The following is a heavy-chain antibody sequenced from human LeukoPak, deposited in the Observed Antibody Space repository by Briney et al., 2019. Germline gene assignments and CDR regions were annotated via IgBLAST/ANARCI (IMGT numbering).Heavy chain of an antibody. CDR1: GFTFSSYA. V-gene: IGHV3-23*01. Sequence: SGGSLRLSCAASGFTFSSYAMSWVRQAPGKGLEWVSAISGSGGSTYYAGSVKGRFTISRDNSKNTLYLQMNSLRAEDTAVYYCAKDLLRFLEWPDAFDIWGQGTMVTVSS. D-gene: IGHD3-3*01. CDR2: ISGSGGST. CDR3: AKDLLRFLEWPDAFDI. J-gene: IGHJ3*02.